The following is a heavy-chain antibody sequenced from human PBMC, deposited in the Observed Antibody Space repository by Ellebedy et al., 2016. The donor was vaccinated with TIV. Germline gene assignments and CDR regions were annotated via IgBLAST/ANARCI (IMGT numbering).Heavy chain of an antibody. D-gene: IGHD3-3*01. CDR3: ARRVRTSWYFDL. Sequence: GESLKISCAASGFTFSSYSMNWVRQAPGKGLEWVSYISRSSSTIYYADSVKGRFTISRDNAKNSLYLQMNSLRDEDTAVYYCARRVRTSWYFDLWGRGTLVTVSS. CDR1: GFTFSSYS. J-gene: IGHJ2*01. V-gene: IGHV3-48*02. CDR2: ISRSSSTI.